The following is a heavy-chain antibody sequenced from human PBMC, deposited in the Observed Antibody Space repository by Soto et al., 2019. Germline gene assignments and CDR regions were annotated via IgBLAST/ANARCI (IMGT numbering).Heavy chain of an antibody. CDR1: GYTFNSYG. CDR2: ISGYNGNT. V-gene: IGHV1-18*01. Sequence: ASVKVSCKASGYTFNSYGVTWVRQAPGQGLEWMGWISGYNGNTNYSKKLQDRVTMTTDTSTGTAYMELRSLRSDDTAVYYCARSIGEAVRHNWFDPWGQGTLVTVSS. J-gene: IGHJ5*02. CDR3: ARSIGEAVRHNWFDP. D-gene: IGHD6-13*01.